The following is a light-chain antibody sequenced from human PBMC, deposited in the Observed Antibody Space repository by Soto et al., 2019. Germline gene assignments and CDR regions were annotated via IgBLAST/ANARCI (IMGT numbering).Light chain of an antibody. CDR3: QQYNTYST. CDR2: KAS. Sequence: DIQMTQSPSTLSASVGDRVTITCRASQTIDSWLAWYKQGPGKPPNLLIYKASSLESGVPSRFSGSGSGTEFTLTIRSLKPDDFATDYCQQYNTYSTFGQGTRLEIK. V-gene: IGKV1-5*03. CDR1: QTIDSW. J-gene: IGKJ5*01.